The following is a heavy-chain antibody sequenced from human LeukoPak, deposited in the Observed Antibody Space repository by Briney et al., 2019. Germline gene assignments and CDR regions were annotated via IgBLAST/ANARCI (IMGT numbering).Heavy chain of an antibody. J-gene: IGHJ3*02. CDR3: ARSRCYNCAFDI. V-gene: IGHV4-34*01. CDR1: GGSFTGYY. Sequence: SETLSLTCAVYGGSFTGYYWSWIRQPPGKGLEWIGEINHSGNTNYNPSLKSRVTISVDASQNQFSLNLTSVTAADTAVYYCARSRCYNCAFDIWGQGTMVTVSS. CDR2: INHSGNT. D-gene: IGHD2-2*02.